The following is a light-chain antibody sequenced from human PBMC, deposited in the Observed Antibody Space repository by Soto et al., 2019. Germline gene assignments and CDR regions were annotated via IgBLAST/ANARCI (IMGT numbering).Light chain of an antibody. CDR3: ASFRSGTILV. Sequence: QSVLTQPPSASGSPGQSVTISCTGTSSDIGGYDHVSWYQQHPGKAPKVVIYEVTKRPSGVPDRFSGFKAGNMASLTVFGLQAEDEGDYYWASFRSGTILVFGSGTKVTVL. CDR2: EVT. J-gene: IGLJ1*01. V-gene: IGLV2-8*01. CDR1: SSDIGGYDH.